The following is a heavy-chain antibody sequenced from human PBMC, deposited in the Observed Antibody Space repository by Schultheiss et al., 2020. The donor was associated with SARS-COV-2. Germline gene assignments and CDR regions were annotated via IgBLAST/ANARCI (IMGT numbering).Heavy chain of an antibody. CDR1: GGSISSYY. J-gene: IGHJ4*02. CDR3: ARDATLPGPNYFDY. Sequence: SETLSLTCTVSGGSISSYYWSWIRQPAGKGLEWIGRIYTSGSTNYNPSLKSRVTMSVDTSKNQFSLKLSSVTAADTAVYYCARDATLPGPNYFDYWGQGTLVTVSS. V-gene: IGHV4-4*07. CDR2: IYTSGST. D-gene: IGHD5-24*01.